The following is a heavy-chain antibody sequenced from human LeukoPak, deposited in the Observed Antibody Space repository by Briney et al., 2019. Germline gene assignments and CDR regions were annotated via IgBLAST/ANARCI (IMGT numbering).Heavy chain of an antibody. J-gene: IGHJ6*02. CDR3: ARVVGTTEYYYGMDV. CDR1: GGSFSGYY. D-gene: IGHD4-17*01. Sequence: SETLSLTCAVYGGSFSGYYWSWIRQPPGKGLEWIGEINHSGSTNYNPSLKSRVTISVDTSKNQFSLKLSSVTAADTAVYYCARVVGTTEYYYGMDVWGQGTTVTVSS. V-gene: IGHV4-34*01. CDR2: INHSGST.